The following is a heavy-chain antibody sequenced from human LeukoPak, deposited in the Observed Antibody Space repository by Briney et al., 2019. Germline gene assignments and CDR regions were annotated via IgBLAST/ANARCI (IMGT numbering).Heavy chain of an antibody. CDR3: ARAQTLFWEFDGFDI. Sequence: PGGSLRLSCAGSGFIFSNYEMNWVRQAPGKGLEWVSYISSTGGDIYYADSVKGRFTISRDNAENSVYLQMNSLRDEDTAVYSCARAQTLFWEFDGFDIWGRGTKVTVSS. CDR2: ISSTGGDI. D-gene: IGHD3-3*01. CDR1: GFIFSNYE. J-gene: IGHJ3*02. V-gene: IGHV3-48*03.